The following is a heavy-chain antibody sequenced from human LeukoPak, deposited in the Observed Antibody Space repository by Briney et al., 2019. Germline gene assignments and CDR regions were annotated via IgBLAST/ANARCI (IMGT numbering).Heavy chain of an antibody. D-gene: IGHD3-22*01. CDR3: ARGYLTYYYDSSGSYGGDY. Sequence: GGSLRLSCAASGFTFSSYAMSWVRQAPGKGLEWVSAISGSGGSTYYADSVKGRFTISRDNSKNTLYLQMNSLRAEDTAVYYCARGYLTYYYDSSGSYGGDYWGQGTLVTVSS. CDR1: GFTFSSYA. CDR2: ISGSGGST. V-gene: IGHV3-23*01. J-gene: IGHJ4*01.